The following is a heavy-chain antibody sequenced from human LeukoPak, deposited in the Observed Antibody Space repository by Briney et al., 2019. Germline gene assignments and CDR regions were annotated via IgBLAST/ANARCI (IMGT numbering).Heavy chain of an antibody. CDR2: ISGSGGST. D-gene: IGHD6-6*01. CDR3: AKVIGIAAPADY. J-gene: IGHJ4*02. Sequence: GGSLRLSCAACGFTVSINYMSWVRQAQGKGLEWVSAISGSGGSTYYADSVKGRFTISRDNSKNTLYLQMNSLRAEDTAVYYCAKVIGIAAPADYWGQGTLVTVSS. CDR1: GFTVSINY. V-gene: IGHV3-23*01.